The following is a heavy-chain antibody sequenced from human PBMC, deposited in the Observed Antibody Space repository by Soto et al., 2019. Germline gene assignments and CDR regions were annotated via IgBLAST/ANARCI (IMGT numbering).Heavy chain of an antibody. CDR1: GFTFSSHT. J-gene: IGHJ4*02. CDR3: ARDTSAYDSTSFDY. CDR2: MSHDGSST. Sequence: SCAASGFTFSSHTMHWVRQAPGKGLEWLSLMSHDGSSTSYADSVKGRFTISRDNAKNTLYLQMNSLRAEDTAVYYCARDTSAYDSTSFDYWGQGTLVTAPQ. D-gene: IGHD3-22*01. V-gene: IGHV3-74*01.